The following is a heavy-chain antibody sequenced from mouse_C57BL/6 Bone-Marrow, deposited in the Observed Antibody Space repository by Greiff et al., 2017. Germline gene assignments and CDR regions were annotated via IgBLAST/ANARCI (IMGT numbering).Heavy chain of an antibody. CDR3: ARSSSGSLYFDY. D-gene: IGHD3-2*02. J-gene: IGHJ2*01. Sequence: VHLVESGAELVKPGASVKISCKASGYAFSSYWMNWVKQRPGKGLEWIGQIYPGDGDTNYNGKFKGKATLTADKSSSTAYMQLSSLTSEDSAVYCCARSSSGSLYFDYWGQGTTLTVSS. CDR2: IYPGDGDT. V-gene: IGHV1-80*01. CDR1: GYAFSSYW.